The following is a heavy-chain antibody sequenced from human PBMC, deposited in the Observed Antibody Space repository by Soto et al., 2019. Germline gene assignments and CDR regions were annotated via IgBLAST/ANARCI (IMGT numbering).Heavy chain of an antibody. V-gene: IGHV1-18*04. Sequence: PVKESFMAPGSTFTSYGMNWVGQPPAQGLVGLGWISAYNGNTNYAQKLQGRVTMTTDTSTSTAYMELRSLRSDDTAVYYCARDPPLIVVVPAAYYYYYGMDVWGQGTTVTVSS. J-gene: IGHJ6*02. D-gene: IGHD2-2*01. CDR2: ISAYNGNT. CDR3: ARDPPLIVVVPAAYYYYYGMDV. CDR1: GSTFTSYG.